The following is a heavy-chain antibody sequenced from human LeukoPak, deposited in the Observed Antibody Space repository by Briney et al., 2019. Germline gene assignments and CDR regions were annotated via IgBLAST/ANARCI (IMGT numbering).Heavy chain of an antibody. CDR1: GGSISSYY. D-gene: IGHD1-26*01. J-gene: IGHJ4*02. CDR2: IYYSGST. Sequence: PSETLSLTCTVSGGSISSYYWSWIRQPPGKGLEWIGYIYYSGSTNYNPSLKSRVTISVDTSKNQFSLKLSSVTAADTAVYYCARHSGSSPADYWGQGTLVTVSS. V-gene: IGHV4-59*01. CDR3: ARHSGSSPADY.